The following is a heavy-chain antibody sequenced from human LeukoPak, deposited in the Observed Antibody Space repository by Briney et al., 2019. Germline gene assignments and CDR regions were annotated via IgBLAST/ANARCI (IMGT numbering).Heavy chain of an antibody. J-gene: IGHJ4*02. D-gene: IGHD6-6*01. CDR2: IYGNDGK. CDR1: GFSLSTSEVA. Sequence: SGPTLVNPTQTLTLTCTFSGFSLSTSEVAVGWIRQPPGKALEWLALIYGNDGKHYSPSLKSRLTITKDISKNHVVVTMTNMDPVDTATYYCAHRRSSSFDYWGQGTLVTVSS. V-gene: IGHV2-5*01. CDR3: AHRRSSSFDY.